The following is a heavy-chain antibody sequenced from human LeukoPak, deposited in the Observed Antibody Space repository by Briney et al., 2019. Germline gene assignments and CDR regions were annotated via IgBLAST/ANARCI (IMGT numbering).Heavy chain of an antibody. CDR2: ISGSGTTT. Sequence: GGSLRLSCAASGFTFTSYAMGWVRQAPGKGLEWVSTISGSGTTTYYADSVKGRFTISRDNSKNTLYLQMNSLRAEDTAVYYCAKCIVVVPAAMRGFDYWGRGTLVTVSS. D-gene: IGHD2-2*01. CDR1: GFTFTSYA. CDR3: AKCIVVVPAAMRGFDY. J-gene: IGHJ4*02. V-gene: IGHV3-23*01.